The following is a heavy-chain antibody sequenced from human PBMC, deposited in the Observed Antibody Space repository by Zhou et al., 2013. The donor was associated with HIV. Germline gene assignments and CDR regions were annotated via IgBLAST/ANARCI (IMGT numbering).Heavy chain of an antibody. J-gene: IGHJ6*02. V-gene: IGHV1-8*01. CDR1: GYTISELS. CDR3: GRRGSWGDRTTIIRGGVDV. CDR2: INPNSGKG. Sequence: QVRLEQSGAEVKKPGASVRVSCKVSGYTISELSMHWVRQASGQGLEWMGWINPNSGKGYYAQRFQGRVTMSRNISTTTAHMELSSLTSEDTAVYYCGRRGSWGDRTTIIRGGVDVWGQGTTVSVSS. D-gene: IGHD3-10*01.